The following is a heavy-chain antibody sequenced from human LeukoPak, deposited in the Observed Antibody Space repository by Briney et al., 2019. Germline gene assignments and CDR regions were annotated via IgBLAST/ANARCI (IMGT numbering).Heavy chain of an antibody. J-gene: IGHJ4*02. CDR3: ARVTRFNQFGELWFDY. CDR2: ISNDGKYK. V-gene: IGHV3-30*04. Sequence: PGRSLRLSCAASRFTFSTYAMHWVRQAPGKGLEWVAVISNDGKYKYYADSVKGRFTISRDNSKNTLYLQMNSLRAEDTAVYYCARVTRFNQFGELWFDYWGQGTLLTVSS. D-gene: IGHD3-10*01. CDR1: RFTFSTYA.